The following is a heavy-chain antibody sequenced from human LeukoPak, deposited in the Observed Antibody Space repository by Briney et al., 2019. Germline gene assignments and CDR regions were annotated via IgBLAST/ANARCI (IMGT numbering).Heavy chain of an antibody. V-gene: IGHV3-9*01. CDR3: AQDMGDCSSTSCPFDY. J-gene: IGHJ4*02. D-gene: IGHD2-2*01. Sequence: GRSLRLSCAASGFAFDDYAMHWVRQAPGKGLEWVSGISWNSGSIGYADSVKGRFTISRDNAKNSLYLQMNSLRAEDTALYYCAQDMGDCSSTSCPFDYWGQGTLVTVSS. CDR1: GFAFDDYA. CDR2: ISWNSGSI.